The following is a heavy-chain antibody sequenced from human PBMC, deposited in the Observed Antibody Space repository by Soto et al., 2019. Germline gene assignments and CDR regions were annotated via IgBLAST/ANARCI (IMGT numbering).Heavy chain of an antibody. Sequence: QVQLVESGGGVVQPGMSLRLSCGASRLTFSSYGMHWVRQAPDKGLEWVALIAYDESKKYYADSVKGRFTISRDNSKNTLYLQMDGLRAEDTAVYYCAKDRRRGSYGHDAFDMWGQGTMVTVSS. J-gene: IGHJ3*02. D-gene: IGHD3-16*01. V-gene: IGHV3-30*18. CDR1: RLTFSSYG. CDR2: IAYDESKK. CDR3: AKDRRRGSYGHDAFDM.